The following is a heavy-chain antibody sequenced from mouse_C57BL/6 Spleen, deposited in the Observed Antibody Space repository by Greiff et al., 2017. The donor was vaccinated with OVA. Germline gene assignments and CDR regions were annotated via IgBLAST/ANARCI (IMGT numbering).Heavy chain of an antibody. J-gene: IGHJ4*01. V-gene: IGHV1-4*01. Sequence: VKLMESGAELARPGASVKMSCKASGYTFTSYTMHWVKQRPGQGLEWIGYINPSSGYTKYNQKFKDKATLTADKSSSTAYMQLSSLTSEDSAVYYCASWTPYAMDYWGQGTSVTVSS. CDR1: GYTFTSYT. CDR3: ASWTPYAMDY. CDR2: INPSSGYT.